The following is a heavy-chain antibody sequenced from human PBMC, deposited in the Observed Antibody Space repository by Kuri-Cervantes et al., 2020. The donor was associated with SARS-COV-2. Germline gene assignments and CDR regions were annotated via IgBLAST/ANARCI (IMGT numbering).Heavy chain of an antibody. CDR1: GFTFSSYA. CDR2: ISGSGGST. CDR3: AKWGGYCSGCSCSLPFQH. J-gene: IGHJ1*01. Sequence: GGSLRLSCAASGFTFSSYAMSWVRQAPGKGLEWVSAISGSGGSTYYADSVKGRFTISRDNSKNTLYLQMTSLRAEDTAVYYCAKWGGYCSGCSCSLPFQHWGQGTLVTVSS. D-gene: IGHD2-15*01. V-gene: IGHV3-23*01.